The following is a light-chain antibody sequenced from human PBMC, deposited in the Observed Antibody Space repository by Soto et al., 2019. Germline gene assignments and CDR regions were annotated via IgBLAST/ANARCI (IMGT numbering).Light chain of an antibody. CDR3: QQHGQWPIT. Sequence: EIVLTQSPATLSLSPGERATLSCRASQSVSSNLAWYHQKPGQAPRLLIYGISKRATDIPDRFSGSGSGTEFTLTISSLQPEDFATYYCQQHGQWPITFGQGKRLEIK. CDR2: GIS. V-gene: IGKV3-11*01. J-gene: IGKJ5*01. CDR1: QSVSSN.